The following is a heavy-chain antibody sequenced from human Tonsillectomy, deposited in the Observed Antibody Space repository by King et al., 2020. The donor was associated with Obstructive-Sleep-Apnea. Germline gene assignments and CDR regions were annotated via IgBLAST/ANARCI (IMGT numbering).Heavy chain of an antibody. CDR3: ARLLRVVVAAGTGGALDI. D-gene: IGHD2-8*02. CDR1: GFTFSNYA. Sequence: VQLVESGGGVVQPGRSLRLSCAASGFTFSNYAVHWVRQAPGKGLEWVAVISYDGSHKSSAESVKGRFTISRDTSKNTLYLQMNSLRPDDTAVYYCARLLRVVVAAGTGGALDIWGQGTMVTVSS. CDR2: ISYDGSHK. V-gene: IGHV3-30*04. J-gene: IGHJ3*02.